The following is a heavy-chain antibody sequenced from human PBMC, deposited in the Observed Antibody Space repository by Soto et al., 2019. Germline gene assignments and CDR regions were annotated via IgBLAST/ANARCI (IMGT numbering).Heavy chain of an antibody. CDR2: IRSKAYGGTT. V-gene: IGHV3-49*03. J-gene: IGHJ5*02. CDR3: TRDSLDSSGQPPDWFDP. CDR1: GFTFGDYA. D-gene: IGHD6-19*01. Sequence: GGSLRLSCTASGFTFGDYAMSWFRQAPGKGLEWVGFIRSKAYGGTTEYAASVKGRFTISRDDSKSIAYLQMNSLKTEDTAVYYCTRDSLDSSGQPPDWFDPWGQGTLVTVSS.